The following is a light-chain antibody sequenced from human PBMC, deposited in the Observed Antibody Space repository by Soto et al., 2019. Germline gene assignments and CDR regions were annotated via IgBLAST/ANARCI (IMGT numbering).Light chain of an antibody. CDR2: DAS. Sequence: DIQMTQSPSTLSASVGGTVTITCRASQSISRWLAWYQQKPGKAPKILISDASILESGVPSRFSGSGSGTEFTLTISSLQPDDFATYYCQQYNGYSTWTFGQGTKVDIK. CDR3: QQYNGYSTWT. CDR1: QSISRW. J-gene: IGKJ1*01. V-gene: IGKV1-5*01.